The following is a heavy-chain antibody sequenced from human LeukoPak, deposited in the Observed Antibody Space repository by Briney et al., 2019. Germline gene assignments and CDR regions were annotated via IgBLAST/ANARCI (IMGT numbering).Heavy chain of an antibody. J-gene: IGHJ3*02. V-gene: IGHV4-39*07. D-gene: IGHD3-16*01. CDR2: IYYSGST. CDR1: GGSISSSSYY. CDR3: ARDRKFAGGHDAFDI. Sequence: SETLSLTCTVSGGSISSSSYYWGWIRQPPGKGLEWIGSIYYSGSTYYNPSLKSRVTISVDTSKNQFSLKLSSVTAADTAVYYCARDRKFAGGHDAFDIWGQGTMVTVSS.